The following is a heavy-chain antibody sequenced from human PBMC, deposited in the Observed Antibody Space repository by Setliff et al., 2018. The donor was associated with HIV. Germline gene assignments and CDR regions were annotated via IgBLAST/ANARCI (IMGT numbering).Heavy chain of an antibody. CDR2: IAYSGTT. J-gene: IGHJ3*02. CDR3: ARDYLHVFDI. V-gene: IGHV4-39*07. CDR1: GGSLIGSSFQ. Sequence: SETLSLTCTVSGGSLIGSSFQSSWIRQTPGKGLEWIADIAYSGTTMYTNYNPSLESRVTVSEDTSRHQFSLKLTSVTADDTAVYYCARDYLHVFDIWGQGTMVTVSS.